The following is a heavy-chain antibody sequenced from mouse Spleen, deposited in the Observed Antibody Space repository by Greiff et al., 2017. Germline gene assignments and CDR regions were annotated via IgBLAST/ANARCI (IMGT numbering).Heavy chain of an antibody. V-gene: IGHV5-9-3*01. D-gene: IGHD4-1*01. Sequence: EVQRVESGGGLVKLGGSLKLSCAASGFTFSSYAMSWVRQTPEKRLEWVATISSGGGNTYYPDSVKGRFTISRDNAKNTLYLQMSSLKSEDTAMYYCARQEANWGYFDYWGQGTTLTVSS. CDR2: ISSGGGNT. J-gene: IGHJ2*01. CDR3: ARQEANWGYFDY. CDR1: GFTFSSYA.